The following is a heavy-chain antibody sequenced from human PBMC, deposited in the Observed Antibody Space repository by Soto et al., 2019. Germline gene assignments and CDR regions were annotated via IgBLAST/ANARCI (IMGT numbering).Heavy chain of an antibody. V-gene: IGHV4-39*01. Sequence: QLQLQESGPGLVKPSETLSLTCTVSGGSISSSSYYWGWIRQPPGKGLEWIGSIYYSGSTYYNPSLKSRVTISVDTSKNQFSLKLSSVTAADTAVYYCARWIQLWPRYHFDYWGQGTLVTVSS. CDR2: IYYSGST. CDR3: ARWIQLWPRYHFDY. CDR1: GGSISSSSYY. D-gene: IGHD5-18*01. J-gene: IGHJ4*02.